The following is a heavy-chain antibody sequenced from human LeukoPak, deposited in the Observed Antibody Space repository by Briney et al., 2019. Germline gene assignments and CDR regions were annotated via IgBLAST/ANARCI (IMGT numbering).Heavy chain of an antibody. J-gene: IGHJ4*02. Sequence: SETLSLTCPVSGGSISSSYWSWIRQPPGKGLEWIGRTYYSASTNYNPSLKSRVTISVDTSKNQFSLKLSSMTAADTAVYYCARSAYYYDGSDYYYFDYWRQGTLVTVSS. D-gene: IGHD3-22*01. CDR2: TYYSAST. CDR1: GGSISSSY. CDR3: ARSAYYYDGSDYYYFDY. V-gene: IGHV4-59*01.